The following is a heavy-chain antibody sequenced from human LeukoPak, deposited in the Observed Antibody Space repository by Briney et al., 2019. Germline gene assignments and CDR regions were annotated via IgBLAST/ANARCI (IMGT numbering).Heavy chain of an antibody. D-gene: IGHD3-16*01. CDR2: INSDGSST. J-gene: IGHJ4*02. CDR1: GLTLSSYW. Sequence: GGSLRLSCAASGLTLSSYWMHWVRQAPGKGLVWVSRINSDGSSTRYADSVKGRFTISRDNAKNTLYLQMNSLRAEDTAVYYCTRALGAYASYFDYWGQGTLVTVSS. CDR3: TRALGAYASYFDY. V-gene: IGHV3-74*01.